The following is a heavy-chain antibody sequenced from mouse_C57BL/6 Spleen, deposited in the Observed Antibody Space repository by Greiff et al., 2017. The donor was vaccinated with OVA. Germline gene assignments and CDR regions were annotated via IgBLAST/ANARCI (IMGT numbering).Heavy chain of an antibody. D-gene: IGHD2-4*01. Sequence: QVHVKQSGAELVRPGASVTLSCKASGYTFTDYEMHWVKQTPVHGLEWIGAIDPETGGTAYNQKFKGKAILTADKSSSTAYMELRSLTSEDSAVYYCTDYDYDVGGYFDVWGTGTTVTVSS. CDR2: IDPETGGT. V-gene: IGHV1-15*01. CDR3: TDYDYDVGGYFDV. CDR1: GYTFTDYE. J-gene: IGHJ1*03.